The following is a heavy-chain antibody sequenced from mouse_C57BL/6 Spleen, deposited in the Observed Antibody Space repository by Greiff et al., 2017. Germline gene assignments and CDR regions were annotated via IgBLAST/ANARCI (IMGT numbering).Heavy chain of an antibody. D-gene: IGHD1-1*01. V-gene: IGHV7-3*01. CDR1: GFTFTDYY. CDR3: ASSFYYGSPWFAY. J-gene: IGHJ3*01. Sequence: DVKLVESGGGLVQPGGSLSLSCAASGFTFTDYYMSWVRQPPGKALEWLGFIRNKANGYTTEYSASVKGRFTISRDNSQSILYLQMNALRAEDSATYYCASSFYYGSPWFAYWGQGTLVTVSA. CDR2: IRNKANGYTT.